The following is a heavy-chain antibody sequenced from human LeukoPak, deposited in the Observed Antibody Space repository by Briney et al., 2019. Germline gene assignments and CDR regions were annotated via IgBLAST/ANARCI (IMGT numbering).Heavy chain of an antibody. V-gene: IGHV3-23*01. CDR2: ISGSCCST. CDR1: GFTLSSYA. D-gene: IGHD6-19*01. J-gene: IGHJ5*02. Sequence: GGTLRLSCAASGFTLSSYAMSWVPQAPGKGLEWVSAISGSCCSTYYADSVKGRFTIPRDNSKNTLYLQMNSLRAEDTAVYYCAKVIAVAGTWSWFDPWGQGTLVSVSS. CDR3: AKVIAVAGTWSWFDP.